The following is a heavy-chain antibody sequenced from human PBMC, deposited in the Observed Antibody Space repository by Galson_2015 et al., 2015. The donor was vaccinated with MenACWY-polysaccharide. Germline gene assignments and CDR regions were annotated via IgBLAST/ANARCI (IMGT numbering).Heavy chain of an antibody. J-gene: IGHJ1*01. Sequence: SVKVSCKASGCTFSSYAISWVRQAPGQGLEWMGGIIPIFGTANYAQKFQGRVTITADKSTSTAYMELSSLRSEDTAVYYCARGQQLTDFQHWGQGTPVTVSS. V-gene: IGHV1-69*06. D-gene: IGHD6-13*01. CDR1: GCTFSSYA. CDR3: ARGQQLTDFQH. CDR2: IIPIFGTA.